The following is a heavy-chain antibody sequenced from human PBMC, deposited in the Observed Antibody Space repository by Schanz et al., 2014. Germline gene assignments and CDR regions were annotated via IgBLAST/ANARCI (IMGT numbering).Heavy chain of an antibody. V-gene: IGHV4-59*01. CDR3: TRGNALDV. CDR1: GASFSNSH. CDR2: IYYTAST. D-gene: IGHD1-1*01. Sequence: QVQLQESSPGLVKPSETLSLTCTVSGASFSNSHWSWIRQPPGKGLEWIGYIYYTASTNYNPSLRSRVTISADTSKNQFSLKLTSVTAADSAVYFCTRGNALDVWGQGTTVTVSS. J-gene: IGHJ6*02.